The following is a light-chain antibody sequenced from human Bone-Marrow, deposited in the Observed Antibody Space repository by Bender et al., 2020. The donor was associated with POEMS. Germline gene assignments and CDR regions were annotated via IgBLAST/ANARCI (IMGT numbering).Light chain of an antibody. V-gene: IGLV2-8*01. CDR3: SAYGGSHYRL. Sequence: QSALTQPASVSGSPGQSITISCTGTSSDVGGYNYVSWYQQHPDKAPKLILYEVYKRPSGVPGRFSGSKSGYTASLTVSGLQPEDEADYYCSAYGGSHYRLFGGGTKVTVL. CDR1: SSDVGGYNY. J-gene: IGLJ2*01. CDR2: EVY.